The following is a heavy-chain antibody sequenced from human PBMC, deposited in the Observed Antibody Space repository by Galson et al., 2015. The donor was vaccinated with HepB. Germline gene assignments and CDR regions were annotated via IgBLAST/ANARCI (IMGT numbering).Heavy chain of an antibody. J-gene: IGHJ4*02. CDR3: ARSYRDLGSFQFYLEY. V-gene: IGHV3-33*01. Sequence: SLRLSCAASGFTFNYYGMQWVRQAPGKGLEWVAVIWSDGSKKYYADSVEGRFTISRDNSRSTLYLQMNSLRAEDTAVYYCARSYRDLGSFQFYLEYWGQGTLVTVSS. D-gene: IGHD3-10*01. CDR1: GFTFNYYG. CDR2: IWSDGSKK.